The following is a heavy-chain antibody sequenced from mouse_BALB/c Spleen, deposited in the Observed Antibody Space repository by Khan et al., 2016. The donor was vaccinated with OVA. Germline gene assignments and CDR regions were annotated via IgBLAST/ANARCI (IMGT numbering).Heavy chain of an antibody. CDR1: GFSLSRYN. CDR2: IWGGGGT. D-gene: IGHD2-14*01. CDR3: ARAYYRYDGYYAMDY. J-gene: IGHJ4*01. V-gene: IGHV2-6-4*01. Sequence: VKLQESGPGLVAPSQSLSITCTVSGFSLSRYNIHWVRQPPGKGLEWLGMIWGGGGTDYNSTPKIRLSISKDNSKSQVFLKMNSLQTDDTVMYYCARAYYRYDGYYAMDYWGQGTSVTVSS.